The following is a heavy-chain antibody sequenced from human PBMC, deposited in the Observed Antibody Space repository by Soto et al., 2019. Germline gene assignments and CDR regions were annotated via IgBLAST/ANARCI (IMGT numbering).Heavy chain of an antibody. V-gene: IGHV3-30*03. D-gene: IGHD7-27*01. J-gene: IGHJ6*02. CDR3: ARDLRQGASGATVYGMDV. Sequence: QVQLVESGGGEVQPGTSLRLSCIASGFIFSNNGMHWVRQAPGKGLEWVALVSHDGRKTFYADSVKGRLTIYRDNSKNTVYLDMNNRRREDTAVYRCARDLRQGASGATVYGMDVWGQGTTVTVSS. CDR1: GFIFSNNG. CDR2: VSHDGRKT.